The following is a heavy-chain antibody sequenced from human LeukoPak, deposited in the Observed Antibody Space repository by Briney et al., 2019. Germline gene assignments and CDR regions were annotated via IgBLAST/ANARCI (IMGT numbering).Heavy chain of an antibody. J-gene: IGHJ4*02. Sequence: PGGSLRLSCAASGFIFRSYWMVWVRQAPGKGLEWVASIDEHGFKTYYAASVTGRFTISKDTAKNSLDLQMNSLRAEDTAVYYCARDGITCTRDYWGQGAPVTVSS. V-gene: IGHV3-7*01. CDR1: GFIFRSYW. CDR3: ARDGITCTRDY. D-gene: IGHD1-7*01. CDR2: IDEHGFKT.